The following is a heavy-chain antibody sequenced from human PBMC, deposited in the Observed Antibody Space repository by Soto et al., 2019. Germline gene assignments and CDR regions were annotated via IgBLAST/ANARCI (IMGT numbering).Heavy chain of an antibody. Sequence: PSETLALTCADYGGSFSGYYWSWIRQPPGKGLEWIGEINHSGSTNYNPSLKSRVTISVDTSKNQFSLKLSSVTAADTAVYYCARGGFYYFDYWGQGTLVTVSS. D-gene: IGHD3-10*01. CDR3: ARGGFYYFDY. CDR2: INHSGST. J-gene: IGHJ4*02. CDR1: GGSFSGYY. V-gene: IGHV4-34*01.